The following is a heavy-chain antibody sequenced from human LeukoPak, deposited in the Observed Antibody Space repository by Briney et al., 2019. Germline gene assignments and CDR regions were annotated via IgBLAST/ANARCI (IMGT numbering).Heavy chain of an antibody. CDR2: ISSSGSTI. Sequence: GGSLRLSCAASGFTFSSYEMNWVRQAPGKGLEWVSYISSSGSTIYYADSVKGRFTISRDNAKNPLYLQMNSLRAEDTAVYYCATTKKPGYYGYWGQGTLVTVSS. J-gene: IGHJ4*02. CDR3: ATTKKPGYYGY. D-gene: IGHD3-3*01. CDR1: GFTFSSYE. V-gene: IGHV3-48*03.